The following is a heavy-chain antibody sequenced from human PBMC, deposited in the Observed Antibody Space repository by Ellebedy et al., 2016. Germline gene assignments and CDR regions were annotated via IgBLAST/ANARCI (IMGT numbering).Heavy chain of an antibody. CDR1: GFTFSSYA. D-gene: IGHD4-17*01. CDR2: ISGSGGST. CDR3: ASYGDSYFDY. J-gene: IGHJ4*02. Sequence: GESLKISCAASGFTFSSYAMSWVRQAPGKGLEWVSAISGSGGSTYYADSVKGRFTISRDNSKNTLYLQMNSLRAEDTAVYYCASYGDSYFDYWGQGTLVTVSS. V-gene: IGHV3-23*01.